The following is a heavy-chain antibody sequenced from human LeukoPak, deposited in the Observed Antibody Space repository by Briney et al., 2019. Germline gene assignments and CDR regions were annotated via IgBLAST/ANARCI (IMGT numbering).Heavy chain of an antibody. V-gene: IGHV1-69*13. Sequence: GASVKVSCKASGGTFSSYAISWVRQAPGQGLEWMGGIIPIFGTANYAQKFQGRVTITADESTSTAYMELSSLRSEDTAVYYCARTASIADEVHWFDPWGQGTLVTVSS. CDR2: IIPIFGTA. J-gene: IGHJ5*02. D-gene: IGHD6-6*01. CDR1: GGTFSSYA. CDR3: ARTASIADEVHWFDP.